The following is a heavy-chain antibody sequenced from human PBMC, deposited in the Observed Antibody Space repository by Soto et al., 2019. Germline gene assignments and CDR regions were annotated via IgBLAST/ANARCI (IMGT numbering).Heavy chain of an antibody. CDR3: ARENNVLPGGYFDY. CDR1: GGSSISGGYC. V-gene: IGHV4-30-2*01. J-gene: IGHJ4*02. D-gene: IGHD3-10*01. Sequence: PSVTLSVTWAVAGGSSISGGYCWSRNRQPPGKGLEWIGYIYHSGSTYYNPSLKSRVTISVDRSKNQFSLKLSSVTAADTAVYYCARENNVLPGGYFDYWGQGTLVTVSS. CDR2: IYHSGST.